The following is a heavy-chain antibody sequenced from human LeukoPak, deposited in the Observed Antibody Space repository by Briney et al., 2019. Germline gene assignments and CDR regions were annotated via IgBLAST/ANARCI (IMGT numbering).Heavy chain of an antibody. CDR2: ISYDGSNK. CDR3: AREVVTMEGTNWFDP. V-gene: IGHV3-30-3*01. CDR1: GFTLSSYA. J-gene: IGHJ5*02. D-gene: IGHD3-3*01. Sequence: GRSLRLSCAASGFTLSSYAMHWVRQAPGKGLEWVAVISYDGSNKYYADSVKGRFTISRDNSKNTLYLQMNSLRAEDTAVYYCAREVVTMEGTNWFDPWGQGTLVTVSS.